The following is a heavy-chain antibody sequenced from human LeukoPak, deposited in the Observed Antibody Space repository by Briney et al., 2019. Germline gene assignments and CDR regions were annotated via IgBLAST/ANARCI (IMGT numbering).Heavy chain of an antibody. Sequence: ASVKVSCKASGYTFTSCDINWVRQATGQGLEWVGWMNPNSGNTGYGQRFQGRITMTRDISIGTAYMELRNLTSEDTAIYYCTRGSSGRRDNWGKGTLVTVSA. D-gene: IGHD6-19*01. CDR1: GYTFTSCD. V-gene: IGHV1-8*01. J-gene: IGHJ4*02. CDR3: TRGSSGRRDN. CDR2: MNPNSGNT.